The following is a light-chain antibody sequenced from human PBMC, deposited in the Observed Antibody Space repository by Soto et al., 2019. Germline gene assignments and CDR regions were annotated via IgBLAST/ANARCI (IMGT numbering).Light chain of an antibody. CDR3: QFYESSLTTFV. CDR2: GDN. CDR1: SSNIGAEYD. J-gene: IGLJ1*01. Sequence: QSVLTQPPSVSGAPGQRVAISCTGSSSNIGAEYDVHWYQQLPGTAPKRLIYGDNNRPSGVPGRFSGSKSGTSASLAITGLQPEDEADYYCQFYESSLTTFVFGTGTKVTVL. V-gene: IGLV1-40*01.